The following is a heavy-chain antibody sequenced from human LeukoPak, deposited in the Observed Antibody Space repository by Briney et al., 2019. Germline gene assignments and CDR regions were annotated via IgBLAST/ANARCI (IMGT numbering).Heavy chain of an antibody. J-gene: IGHJ4*02. CDR2: VSSSSTYI. Sequence: GGSLRLSCAASGFTLSSYALSWLRQPPGKGLEWVSSVSSSSTYIFYADPVNGGFTLSRDNAKNSLYLQMNSLRADDTPVYYCARGANSGSFSYWGQGTLVTASS. V-gene: IGHV3-21*01. D-gene: IGHD1-26*01. CDR1: GFTLSSYA. CDR3: ARGANSGSFSY.